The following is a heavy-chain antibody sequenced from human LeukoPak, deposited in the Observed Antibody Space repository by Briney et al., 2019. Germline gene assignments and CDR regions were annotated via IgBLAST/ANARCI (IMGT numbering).Heavy chain of an antibody. J-gene: IGHJ4*02. D-gene: IGHD3-3*01. Sequence: GGSLRLSCAASGFTFDDYAMSWVRQAPGKGLEWVSGLNWNGGSTGYADSVKGRFTISRDNAKNSLYLQMNSLRAEDTALYYCARNQGYDFWSAADYWGQGTLVTVS. CDR2: LNWNGGST. V-gene: IGHV3-20*04. CDR3: ARNQGYDFWSAADY. CDR1: GFTFDDYA.